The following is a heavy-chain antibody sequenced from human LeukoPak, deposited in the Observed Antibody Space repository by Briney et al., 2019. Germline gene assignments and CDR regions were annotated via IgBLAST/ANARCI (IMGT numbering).Heavy chain of an antibody. D-gene: IGHD1-26*01. J-gene: IGHJ4*02. CDR1: GFSFSSYG. V-gene: IGHV3-23*01. Sequence: PGGTLRLSCAASGFSFSSYGMSWVRQAPGKGLEWVSGFSGSGDRTYYADSVKGRFTISRDNSKNTLYLQMNSLRAEDTAIYYCAKPLGWSGSYSGYFDYSGQGTLVTVSS. CDR3: AKPLGWSGSYSGYFDY. CDR2: FSGSGDRT.